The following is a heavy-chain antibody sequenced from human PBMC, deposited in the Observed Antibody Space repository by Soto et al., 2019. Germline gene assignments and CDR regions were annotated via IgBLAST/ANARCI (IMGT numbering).Heavy chain of an antibody. D-gene: IGHD4-4*01. CDR2: ISHSGST. J-gene: IGHJ4*02. CDR3: ARENVTEDYNVFHL. V-gene: IGHV4-4*02. CDR1: GASISNTYW. Sequence: PSETLSLTCAVSGASISNTYWWSWVRRAPGKGLQWIGQISHSGSTNYSPSFKSRVTISLDKSKNQFSLRFTSLTAADTAMHYCARENVTEDYNVFHLWGQGTLVTVSS.